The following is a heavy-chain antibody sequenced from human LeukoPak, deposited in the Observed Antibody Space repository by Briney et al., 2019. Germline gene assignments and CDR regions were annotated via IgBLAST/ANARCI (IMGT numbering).Heavy chain of an antibody. CDR3: AXDXIAATGLLES. J-gene: IGHJ4*02. D-gene: IGHD3-16*01. CDR1: GFTFSSYS. V-gene: IGHV3-21*01. Sequence: GGSLRLSCAASGFTFSSYSMNWVRQAPGKGLEWVSSISSTGTDRYYADSVKGRFTISRDNAQRSLYLQMNSLGADDTAVYYCAXDXIAATGLLESWGQGILVTVSS. CDR2: ISSTGTDR.